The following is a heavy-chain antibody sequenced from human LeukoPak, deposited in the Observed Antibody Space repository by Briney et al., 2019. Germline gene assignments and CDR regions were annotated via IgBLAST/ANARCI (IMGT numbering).Heavy chain of an antibody. CDR3: ATIPLYYDSLGWFDP. V-gene: IGHV4-59*08. Sequence: SETLSLTCTVSGDSITTYYWSWIRQPPGKGLEWIGYIYYSGITSYNPSLKRRVTISVDTSNNQFSLMLTSVTAADTAVYYCATIPLYYDSLGWFDPWGQGTLVTVSP. CDR2: IYYSGIT. J-gene: IGHJ5*02. D-gene: IGHD3-3*01. CDR1: GDSITTYY.